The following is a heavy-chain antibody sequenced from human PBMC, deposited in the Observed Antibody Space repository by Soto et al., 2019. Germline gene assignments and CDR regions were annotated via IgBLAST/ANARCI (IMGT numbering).Heavy chain of an antibody. V-gene: IGHV4-31*03. J-gene: IGHJ6*02. CDR1: EGAVSGGGYY. CDR2: IYYSGST. CDR3: ARDSGSGSYYNDDYYYGMDV. D-gene: IGHD3-10*01. Sequence: SGTLSLSCTFSEGAVSGGGYYWSWIRQHPGKGLEWIGYIYYSGSTYYNPSLKSRVTISVDTSKNQFSLKLSSVTAADTAVYYCARDSGSGSYYNDDYYYGMDVWGQRTTVTVSS.